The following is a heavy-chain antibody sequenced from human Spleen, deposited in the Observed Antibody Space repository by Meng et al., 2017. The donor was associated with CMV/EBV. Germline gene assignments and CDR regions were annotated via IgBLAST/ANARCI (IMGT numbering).Heavy chain of an antibody. J-gene: IGHJ6*02. CDR1: GFTVSDNY. V-gene: IGHV3-11*01. Sequence: GESLKISCEASGFTVSDNYMSWIRQAPGKGLEWVSYISTSGSNIHYSDSVKGRFTTSRDNAKGSLYLQMNSLRVEDTAVYYCARDFSHNGMDVWGQGITVTVSS. CDR3: ARDFSHNGMDV. CDR2: ISTSGSNI.